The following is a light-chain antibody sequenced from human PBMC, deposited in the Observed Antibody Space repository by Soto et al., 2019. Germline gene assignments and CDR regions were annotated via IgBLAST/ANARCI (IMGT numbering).Light chain of an antibody. CDR3: QQYNSYST. CDR1: QTITTW. J-gene: IGKJ1*01. CDR2: DAS. Sequence: DIRETQSPPTLSESVEDRVTITCRASQTITTWMAWYQQKPGKAPKLLVYDASTLQSGVATRFSGSGSGTEFTLTISSLQPDDFATYYCQQYNSYSTFGQGTKV. V-gene: IGKV1-5*01.